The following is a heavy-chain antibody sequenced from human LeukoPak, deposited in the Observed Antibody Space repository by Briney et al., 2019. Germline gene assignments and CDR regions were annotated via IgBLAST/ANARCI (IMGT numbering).Heavy chain of an antibody. CDR1: GFTFSSYG. Sequence: GGSLRLSCAASGFTFSSYGMSWVRQAPGKGLEWVSVFSGSGDGTYYADSVKGRFTISRDNSKNTLYLQMNSLRAEDTAVYYCAKAAYGSESYSDPFDYWGQGTLVTVSS. J-gene: IGHJ4*02. CDR3: AKAAYGSESYSDPFDY. V-gene: IGHV3-23*01. D-gene: IGHD3-10*01. CDR2: FSGSGDGT.